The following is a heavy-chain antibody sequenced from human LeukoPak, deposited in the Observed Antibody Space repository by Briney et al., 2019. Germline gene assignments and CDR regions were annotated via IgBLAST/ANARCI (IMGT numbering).Heavy chain of an antibody. V-gene: IGHV1-8*01. CDR2: MSPNSGNK. J-gene: IGHJ4*02. Sequence: GASVKVSCRASGHTVTTYDLNWVRQAPGQGLEWLGWMSPNSGNKGYAQKFQGRVTMTRATSISTAYMELSSLRSEDTAVYSCARGPPNWGFDYWGQGTLVTVSS. CDR1: GHTVTTYD. D-gene: IGHD7-27*01. CDR3: ARGPPNWGFDY.